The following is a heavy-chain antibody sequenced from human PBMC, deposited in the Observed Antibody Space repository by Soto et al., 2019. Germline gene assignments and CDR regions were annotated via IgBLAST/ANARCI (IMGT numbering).Heavy chain of an antibody. CDR2: ITTYNEKT. D-gene: IGHD3-3*01. CDR1: GYPFTTYS. J-gene: IGHJ4*02. CDR3: AVDYYTSYYFDY. V-gene: IGHV1-18*01. Sequence: ASVKVSCKTSGYPFTTYSVTWVRQAPGQGLEWMGLITTYNEKTNYAQKFQGRVTMTADTSTSTAYMELRSLTSDDTAVYYCAVDYYTSYYFDYWGQGALVTVSS.